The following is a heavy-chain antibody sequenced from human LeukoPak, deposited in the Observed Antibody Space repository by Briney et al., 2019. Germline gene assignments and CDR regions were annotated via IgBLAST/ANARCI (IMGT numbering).Heavy chain of an antibody. D-gene: IGHD3-9*01. CDR3: ARDRVLRYFDWLLPLGY. J-gene: IGHJ4*02. V-gene: IGHV7-4-1*02. CDR2: INTNTGNP. Sequence: ASVKVSCKASGGTFSSYAISWVRQAPGQGLEWMGWINTNTGNPTYAQGFTGRFVFSLDTSVSTAYLQISSLKAEDTAVYYCARDRVLRYFDWLLPLGYWGQGTLVTVSS. CDR1: GGTFSSYA.